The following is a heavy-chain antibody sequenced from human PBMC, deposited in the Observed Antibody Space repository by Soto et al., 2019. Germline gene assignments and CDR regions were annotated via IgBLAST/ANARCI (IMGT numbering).Heavy chain of an antibody. CDR2: ISYDGSNK. J-gene: IGHJ6*02. CDR1: GFTFSNYG. D-gene: IGHD6-13*01. Sequence: QVQLVESGGGVVQPGRSLRLSCAASGFTFSNYGMHWVRQAPGKGLEWVAVISYDGSNKYYADSVEGRFTISRDNSKNTLYLQMNSLSAEDTAVYYCAKEMGPAGDTYYCGMDVWGQGTTVTVSS. V-gene: IGHV3-30*18. CDR3: AKEMGPAGDTYYCGMDV.